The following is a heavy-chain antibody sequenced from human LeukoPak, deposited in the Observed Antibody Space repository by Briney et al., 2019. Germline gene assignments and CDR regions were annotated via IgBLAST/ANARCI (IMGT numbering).Heavy chain of an antibody. Sequence: ASVKVSCKASGYTFTSYGISWVRQAPGQGLEWMGWISAYNGNTNYAQKLQGRVTMTTDTSTSTAYMELRSLRSDDTAVYYCARAYCSSTSCSYGVDYWGQGTLVTVSS. V-gene: IGHV1-18*01. CDR1: GYTFTSYG. J-gene: IGHJ4*02. D-gene: IGHD2-2*01. CDR2: ISAYNGNT. CDR3: ARAYCSSTSCSYGVDY.